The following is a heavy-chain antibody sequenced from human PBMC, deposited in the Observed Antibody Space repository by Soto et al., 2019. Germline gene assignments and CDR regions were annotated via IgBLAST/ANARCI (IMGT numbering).Heavy chain of an antibody. CDR3: ARGVGYYYDRGPFFDY. CDR1: GFTVSSNY. Sequence: EVQLVETGGGLIQPGGSLRLSCAASGFTVSSNYMSWVRQAPGKGLEWVSVIYSGGSTYYADSVKGRFTISRDNSKNTLYLQMNSRRAEDTAVYYCARGVGYYYDRGPFFDYWGQGTLVTVSS. V-gene: IGHV3-53*02. J-gene: IGHJ4*02. D-gene: IGHD3-22*01. CDR2: IYSGGST.